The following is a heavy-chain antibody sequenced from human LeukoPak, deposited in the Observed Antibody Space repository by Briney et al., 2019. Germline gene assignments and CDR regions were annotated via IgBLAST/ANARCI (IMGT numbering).Heavy chain of an antibody. CDR1: GFTFSSYW. D-gene: IGHD5-12*01. CDR3: ARDAGHSGYDLLDY. CDR2: IKHDGTEK. V-gene: IGHV3-7*01. Sequence: GGSLRLSCADSGFTFSSYWMNWVRQAPGEGLVWVATIKHDGTEKYYADFVKGRFTISRDNAKNSLFLQMDSLRAEDTAVYYCARDAGHSGYDLLDYWGQGTLVTVSS. J-gene: IGHJ4*02.